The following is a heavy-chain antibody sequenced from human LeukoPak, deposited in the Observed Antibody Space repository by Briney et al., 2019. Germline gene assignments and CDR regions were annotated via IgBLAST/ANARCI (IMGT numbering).Heavy chain of an antibody. CDR1: GFTFSSYS. D-gene: IGHD7-27*01. J-gene: IGHJ2*01. Sequence: WGSLRLSCAASGFTFSSYSMNWVRQAPGKGLEWVSSISSSSSYIYYADSVKGRFTISRDNAKNSLYLQMNSLRAEDTAVYYCARDRSANWGSGYFDLWGRGTLVTVSS. V-gene: IGHV3-21*01. CDR3: ARDRSANWGSGYFDL. CDR2: ISSSSSYI.